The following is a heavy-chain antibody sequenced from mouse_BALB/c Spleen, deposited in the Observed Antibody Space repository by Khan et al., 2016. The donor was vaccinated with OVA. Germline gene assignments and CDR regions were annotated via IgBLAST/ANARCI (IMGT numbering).Heavy chain of an antibody. V-gene: IGHV3-6*02. D-gene: IGHD1-1*01. CDR1: GYSITSGYR. Sequence: VQLKQSGPGLVKPSQSLSLTCSVTGYSITSGYRWNWIRQFPGKKLEWMGYISYDGSNNYNPSLKNRISITRDTSKNQFFLKLDSVTTEDTATXYGPRRGAVVPYWFFDVWGAGTTVTVSS. J-gene: IGHJ1*01. CDR3: PRRGAVVPYWFFDV. CDR2: ISYDGSN.